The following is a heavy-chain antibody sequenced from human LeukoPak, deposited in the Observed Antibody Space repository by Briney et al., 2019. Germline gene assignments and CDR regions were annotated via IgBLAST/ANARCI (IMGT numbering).Heavy chain of an antibody. CDR2: INPNSGGT. Sequence: ASVKVSCKASGYTFTSYGISWVRQAPGQGLEWMGWINPNSGGTNYAQKFQGRVTMTRDTSISTAYMELSRLRSDDTAVYYCASMIAVAVAFDYWGQGTLVTVSS. CDR1: GYTFTSYG. J-gene: IGHJ4*02. CDR3: ASMIAVAVAFDY. V-gene: IGHV1-2*02. D-gene: IGHD6-19*01.